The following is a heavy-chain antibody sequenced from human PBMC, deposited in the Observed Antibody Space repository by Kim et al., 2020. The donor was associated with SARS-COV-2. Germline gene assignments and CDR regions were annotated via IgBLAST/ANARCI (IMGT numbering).Heavy chain of an antibody. Sequence: GGSLRLSCAASGFTFDDYAMHWVRQAPGKGLEWVSGISWNSGSIGYADSVKGRFTISRDNAKNSLYLQMNSLRAEDTALYYCAKDLYYYANDAFDIWGQGTMVTVSS. D-gene: IGHD3-10*01. CDR2: ISWNSGSI. V-gene: IGHV3-9*01. J-gene: IGHJ3*02. CDR3: AKDLYYYANDAFDI. CDR1: GFTFDDYA.